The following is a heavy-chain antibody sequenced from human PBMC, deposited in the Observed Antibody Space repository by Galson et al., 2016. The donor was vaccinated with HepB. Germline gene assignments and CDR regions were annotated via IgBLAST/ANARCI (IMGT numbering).Heavy chain of an antibody. Sequence: SVKVSCKASGYTFTNYYMHWVRQAPRQGLQWMGIINPTGSSTSYEQKFQGRVTLTRDTSTSTVYMELSSLRSEDTAVYYCARSPQGLEHFDHWGQGTLVAVSS. CDR3: ARSPQGLEHFDH. D-gene: IGHD6-19*01. V-gene: IGHV1-46*01. CDR1: GYTFTNYY. CDR2: INPTGSST. J-gene: IGHJ4*02.